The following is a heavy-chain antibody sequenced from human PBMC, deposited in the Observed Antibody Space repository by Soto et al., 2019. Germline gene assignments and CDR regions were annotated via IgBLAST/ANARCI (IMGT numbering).Heavy chain of an antibody. D-gene: IGHD1-26*01. CDR3: SRAAVESMRYSASDYYYYYMSL. CDR2: TYYRSKWYN. CDR1: GNSASSNSAA. V-gene: IGHV6-1*01. Sequence: PSQTLPLTCAISGNSASSNSAAWNWIRQSPSRGLEWLGRTYYRSKWYNDYTVSVKSRITINPDTSKNQFSLQLNSVTPVDTALYYCSRAAVESMRYSASDYYYYYMSLWGKVTTFAVSS. J-gene: IGHJ6*03.